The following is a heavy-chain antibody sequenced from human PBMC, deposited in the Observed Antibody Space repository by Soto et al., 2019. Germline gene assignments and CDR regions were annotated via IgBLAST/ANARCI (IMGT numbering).Heavy chain of an antibody. CDR3: ARDLEEYGMDV. CDR2: IYYSGST. J-gene: IGHJ6*02. V-gene: IGHV4-59*01. Sequence: SETLSLTCTVSGGSISSYYWSWIRQPPGKGLEWIGYIYYSGSTNYNPSLKSRVTISVDTSKNQFSLKLSSVTAADTAVYYCARDLEEYGMDVWGQGTTVTVSS. CDR1: GGSISSYY.